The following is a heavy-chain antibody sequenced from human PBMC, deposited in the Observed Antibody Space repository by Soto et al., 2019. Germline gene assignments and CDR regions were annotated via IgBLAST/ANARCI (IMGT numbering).Heavy chain of an antibody. CDR2: IYWDDDK. V-gene: IGHV2-5*02. Sequence: QITLKESGPTLVKPTQTLTLTCTFSGFSLTTRGVGVGWIRQPPGKALEWLALIYWDDDKRYSPSLKSRLTITKDTSKHQVVLTLTNMDPVDTATYYCAHVPGSGQLLYSYYYYMDVWGKGATVAVS. J-gene: IGHJ6*03. CDR3: AHVPGSGQLLYSYYYYMDV. D-gene: IGHD3-10*01. CDR1: GFSLTTRGVG.